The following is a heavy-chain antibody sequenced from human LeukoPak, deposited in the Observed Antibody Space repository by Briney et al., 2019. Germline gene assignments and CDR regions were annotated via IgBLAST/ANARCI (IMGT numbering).Heavy chain of an antibody. Sequence: SETLSLTCAVYGGSISGYYWSWIRQPPGKGLEWIGEINHSGSTNYNPSLKSRVTISVDTSKNQFSLKLSSVTAADTAVYYCARVYYYYYYMDVWGKGTTVTVSS. CDR2: INHSGST. CDR1: GGSISGYY. J-gene: IGHJ6*03. CDR3: ARVYYYYYYMDV. V-gene: IGHV4-34*01.